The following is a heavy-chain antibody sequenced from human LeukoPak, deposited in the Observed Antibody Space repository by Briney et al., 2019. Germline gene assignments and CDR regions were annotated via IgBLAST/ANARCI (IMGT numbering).Heavy chain of an antibody. V-gene: IGHV1-58*01. D-gene: IGHD3-22*01. CDR2: IVVGSGNT. CDR3: AAGLGDTSGYYYVFGLS. CDR1: GFTFTSSA. J-gene: IGHJ4*02. Sequence: ASVKVSCEASGFTFTSSAVQWVRQARGQRLEWIGWIVVGSGNTNYAQKFQERVTITRDMSTSTAYMELSSLRSEDTAVYYCAAGLGDTSGYYYVFGLSWGQGTLVTVSS.